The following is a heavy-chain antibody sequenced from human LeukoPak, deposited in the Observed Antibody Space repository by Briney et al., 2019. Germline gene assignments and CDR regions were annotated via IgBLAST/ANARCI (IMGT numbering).Heavy chain of an antibody. CDR3: TTDQYYDFWSGSTQPPC. V-gene: IGHV3-15*01. CDR2: IKSKTDGGTT. CDR1: GFTFSNAW. Sequence: GGSLRLSCAASGFTFSNAWMSWVRQAPGKGLEWVGRIKSKTDGGTTDYAAPVRGRFTISRDDSKNTLYLQMNSLKTEDTAVYYCTTDQYYDFWSGSTQPPCWGQGTLVTVSS. J-gene: IGHJ4*02. D-gene: IGHD3-3*01.